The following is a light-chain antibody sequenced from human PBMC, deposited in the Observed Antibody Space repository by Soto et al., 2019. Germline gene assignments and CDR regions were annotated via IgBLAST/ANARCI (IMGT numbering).Light chain of an antibody. CDR2: AVP. J-gene: IGLJ3*02. CDR3: CSDTASDLWV. CDR1: NTDIGGFPY. V-gene: IGLV2-11*01. Sequence: QSALTQPRSVSGSPGQSVTISCTGTNTDIGGFPYVSWYQQVPAKAPKLMISAVPQRPSGVPDRFSGSKSGNTASLTSSGLQADDEAYYFCCSDTASDLWVFGGGTKLTVL.